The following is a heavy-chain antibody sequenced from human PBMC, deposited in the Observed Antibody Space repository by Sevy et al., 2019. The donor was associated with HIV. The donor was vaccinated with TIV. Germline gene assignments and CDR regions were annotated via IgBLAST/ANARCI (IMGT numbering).Heavy chain of an antibody. CDR3: VREKGPFTAFDI. CDR1: GFTFNIYG. V-gene: IGHV3-33*04. D-gene: IGHD3-16*01. Sequence: GGSLRLSCAASGFTFNIYGMHWVRQAPGKGLEGVAVIWKDGNNKFYADSVRDRFTFSRGNSRSTLSLQMDSLGVEDTAVYYCVREKGPFTAFDIWGQGTMVTVSS. J-gene: IGHJ3*02. CDR2: IWKDGNNK.